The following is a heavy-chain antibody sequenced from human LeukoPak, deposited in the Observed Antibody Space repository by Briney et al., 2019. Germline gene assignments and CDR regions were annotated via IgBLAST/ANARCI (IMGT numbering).Heavy chain of an antibody. CDR2: ISWNSGSI. J-gene: IGHJ3*01. Sequence: GGSLRLSCAASGFTFDDYAMHWVRQPPGKGLEWVSSISWNSGSIGYADSVRGRFTISRDNAKNSLYLQMNSLRAEDTALYFCAKDAIWGSYRLDSFDAWGQGTMVTVSS. CDR1: GFTFDDYA. CDR3: AKDAIWGSYRLDSFDA. D-gene: IGHD3-16*02. V-gene: IGHV3-9*01.